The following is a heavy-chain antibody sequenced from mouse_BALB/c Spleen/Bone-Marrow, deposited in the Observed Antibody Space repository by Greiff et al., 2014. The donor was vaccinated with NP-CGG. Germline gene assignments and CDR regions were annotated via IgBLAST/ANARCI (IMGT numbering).Heavy chain of an antibody. CDR2: IYPGDGST. CDR1: GYTFTSYD. J-gene: IGHJ3*01. V-gene: IGHV1S33*01. CDR3: AKGGRYGESPWFAY. D-gene: IGHD2-13*01. Sequence: LLESGPELVKPGALVKISCKASGYTFTSYDINWVKQRPGQGLEWIGWIYPGDGSTKYNEKFKGKATLTADKSSSTAYMQLSSLTSENSAVDSCAKGGRYGESPWFAYWGQGTLVTVSA.